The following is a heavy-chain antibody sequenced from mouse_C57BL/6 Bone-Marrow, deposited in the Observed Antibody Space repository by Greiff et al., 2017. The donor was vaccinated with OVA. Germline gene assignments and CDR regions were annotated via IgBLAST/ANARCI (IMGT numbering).Heavy chain of an antibody. CDR3: ARIGYGNYGGFAY. CDR2: INPNNGGT. D-gene: IGHD2-1*01. V-gene: IGHV1-26*01. Sequence: VQLQQSGPELVKPGASVKISCKASGYTFTDYYMNWVKRSHGKSLEWIGDINPNNGGTSYNQKFKGKATLTVDKSSSTAYMELRSLTSEDSAVYYCARIGYGNYGGFAYWGQGTLVTVSA. CDR1: GYTFTDYY. J-gene: IGHJ3*01.